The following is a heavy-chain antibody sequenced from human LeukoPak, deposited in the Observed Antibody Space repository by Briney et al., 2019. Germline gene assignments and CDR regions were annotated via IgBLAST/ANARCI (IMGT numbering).Heavy chain of an antibody. Sequence: SETLSLTCAVYGGSFSGYYWSWIRQPPGKGLEWIGYIYYSGSTNYSPSLKSRVTISVDTSKNQFSLKLSSVTAADTAVYYCARDRYAEFDPWGQGTLVTVSS. V-gene: IGHV4-59*12. CDR1: GGSFSGYY. CDR2: IYYSGST. D-gene: IGHD5-12*01. J-gene: IGHJ5*02. CDR3: ARDRYAEFDP.